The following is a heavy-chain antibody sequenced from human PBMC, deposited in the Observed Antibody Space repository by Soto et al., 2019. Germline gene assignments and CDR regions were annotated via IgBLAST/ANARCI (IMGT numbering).Heavy chain of an antibody. V-gene: IGHV4-34*01. CDR3: AKFKNHYYYGLDV. J-gene: IGHJ6*02. CDR2: INQSGST. CDR1: GGSFSSYY. Sequence: SETLSLTCAVYGGSFSSYYWSWIRQPPGKGLEWIGAINQSGSTNYNPSLRSRVTISVDTSKNHFSLNLTSVTAADTAVYYCAKFKNHYYYGLDVWGQGTTVTVSS.